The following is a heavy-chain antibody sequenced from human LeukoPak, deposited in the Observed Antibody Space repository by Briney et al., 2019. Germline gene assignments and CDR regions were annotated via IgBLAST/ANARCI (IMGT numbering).Heavy chain of an antibody. Sequence: GGSLRLSCVGSGFSFSPYWMSWVRQAPGKGLEWLANIEKHGSADYYVDSVKGRFTISRDNAKNSLSLQLDSLRVEDTAVYYCAREVPGVMVAFDLWGQGTMVTVST. V-gene: IGHV3-7*01. J-gene: IGHJ3*01. CDR2: IEKHGSAD. D-gene: IGHD2-2*01. CDR1: GFSFSPYW. CDR3: AREVPGVMVAFDL.